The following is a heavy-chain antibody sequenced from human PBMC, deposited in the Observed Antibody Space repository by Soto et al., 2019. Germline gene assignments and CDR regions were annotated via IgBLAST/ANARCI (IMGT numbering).Heavy chain of an antibody. Sequence: QITLKESGPTLVKPTQTLTLTCTFSGFSLSTSGVGVGWIRQPPGKALEWLALIYWNDDKRYSPSLKSRLTTTKDTSKNQVVLTMTNMDPVDTATYYCARQYCSGGSCWTYYYYYGMDVWGQGTTVTVSS. D-gene: IGHD2-15*01. V-gene: IGHV2-5*01. CDR2: IYWNDDK. CDR1: GFSLSTSGVG. J-gene: IGHJ6*02. CDR3: ARQYCSGGSCWTYYYYYGMDV.